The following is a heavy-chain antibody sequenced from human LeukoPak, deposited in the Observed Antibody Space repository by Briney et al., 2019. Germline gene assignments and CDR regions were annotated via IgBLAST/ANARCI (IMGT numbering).Heavy chain of an antibody. V-gene: IGHV3-21*01. CDR2: ISSSSSHI. Sequence: GGSLRLSCAASGFTFSSYSMNWVRQAPGKGLEWVSSISSSSSHIYYADSVKGRFTISRDNAKNSLYLQMNSLRAEDTAVYYCARGRPYYYDSTDLFDYWGQGTLVTVSS. D-gene: IGHD3-22*01. CDR3: ARGRPYYYDSTDLFDY. J-gene: IGHJ4*02. CDR1: GFTFSSYS.